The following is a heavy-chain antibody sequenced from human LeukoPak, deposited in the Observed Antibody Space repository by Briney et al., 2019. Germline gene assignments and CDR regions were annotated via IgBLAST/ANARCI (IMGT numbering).Heavy chain of an antibody. Sequence: GRSLRLSCAAPGFTFDDYAMHWVRQAPGKGLEWVSGISWNSGSIGYADSVKGRFTISRDNAKNSLYLQMNSLRAEDTALYYCAKDITVGGTGDAFDIWGQGTMVTVSS. V-gene: IGHV3-9*01. J-gene: IGHJ3*02. CDR1: GFTFDDYA. D-gene: IGHD3-16*01. CDR2: ISWNSGSI. CDR3: AKDITVGGTGDAFDI.